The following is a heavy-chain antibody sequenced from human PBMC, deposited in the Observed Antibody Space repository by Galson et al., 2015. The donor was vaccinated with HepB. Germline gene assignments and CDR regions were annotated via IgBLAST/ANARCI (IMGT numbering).Heavy chain of an antibody. CDR2: IYYSGSI. Sequence: ETLSLTCTVSGGSISSYYWSWIRQPPGKGLEGIGYIYYSGSINYNPSLKSRVTISVDTSKNQFSLKLSSVTAADTAVYYCARHEPSIAVAGGFDYWGQGTLVTVSS. V-gene: IGHV4-59*08. CDR1: GGSISSYY. J-gene: IGHJ4*02. D-gene: IGHD6-19*01. CDR3: ARHEPSIAVAGGFDY.